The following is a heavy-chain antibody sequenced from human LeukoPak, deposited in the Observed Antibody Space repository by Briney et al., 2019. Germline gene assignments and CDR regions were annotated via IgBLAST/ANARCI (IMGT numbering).Heavy chain of an antibody. J-gene: IGHJ6*03. Sequence: PGGSLRLSCAASGFSLSSYGMSWIRQAPGKGLEWVSYISSSGSTIYYADSVKGRFTISRDNAKNSLYLQMNSLRAEDTAVYYCARDTAMVDYYYYMDVWGKGTTVTVSS. CDR3: ARDTAMVDYYYYMDV. V-gene: IGHV3-48*04. D-gene: IGHD5-18*01. CDR2: ISSSGSTI. CDR1: GFSLSSYG.